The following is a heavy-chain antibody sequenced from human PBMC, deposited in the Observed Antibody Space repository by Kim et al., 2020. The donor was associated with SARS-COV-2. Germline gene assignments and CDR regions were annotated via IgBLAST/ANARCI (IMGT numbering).Heavy chain of an antibody. J-gene: IGHJ3*02. CDR1: GFTFDDYA. Sequence: GGSLRLSCAASGFTFDDYAMHWVRQAPGKGLEWVSGISWNSGSIGYADSVKGRFTISRDNAKNSLYLQMNSLRAEDTALYYCAKDILDGDYQGLGAFDIWGQGTMVTVSS. CDR2: ISWNSGSI. V-gene: IGHV3-9*01. CDR3: AKDILDGDYQGLGAFDI. D-gene: IGHD4-17*01.